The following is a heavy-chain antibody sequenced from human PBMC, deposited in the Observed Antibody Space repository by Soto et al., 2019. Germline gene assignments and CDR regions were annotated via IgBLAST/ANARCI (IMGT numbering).Heavy chain of an antibody. J-gene: IGHJ4*02. D-gene: IGHD3-10*01. Sequence: QVQLVQSGAEVKKPGSSVKVSCKASGGTFSRSAISWVRQAPGQGLEWMGGIIPLFGTAKYAQKFQGRVTITPDESTSTAYMVLSSLRSEDTAVYYCARELLGSDYYGSGGYLYYFDYWGQGTLVTVSA. CDR2: IIPLFGTA. CDR3: ARELLGSDYYGSGGYLYYFDY. CDR1: GGTFSRSA. V-gene: IGHV1-69*01.